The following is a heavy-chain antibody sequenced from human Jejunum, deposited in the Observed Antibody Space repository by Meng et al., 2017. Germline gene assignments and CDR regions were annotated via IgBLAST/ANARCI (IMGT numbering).Heavy chain of an antibody. CDR1: GLTFNTYT. V-gene: IGHV3-21*01. D-gene: IGHD4-17*01. J-gene: IGHJ6*02. Sequence: VQLVGSGGGLAKRGGFLDLSCASYGLTFNTYTMTWVSQAPGKGLEWVSFISSSSSHIYYADSVKGRFTISRDDAKNSLYLQMNSLRAEDTAVYYCARERTVTRARGYYYYGMDVWGQGTTVTVSS. CDR3: ARERTVTRARGYYYYGMDV. CDR2: ISSSSSHI.